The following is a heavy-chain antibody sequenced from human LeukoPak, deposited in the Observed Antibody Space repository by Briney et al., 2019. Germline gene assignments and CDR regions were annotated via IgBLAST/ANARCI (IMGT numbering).Heavy chain of an antibody. V-gene: IGHV4-59*01. Sequence: SETLSLTCTVSGGSISSYYWSWIRQPPGKGLEWIGYIYYSGSTNYNPSLKSRVTISVDTSKNQFSLKLSSVTAADTAVYYCARGPPFGVVMYFDYWGQGTLVTVSS. CDR2: IYYSGST. CDR3: ARGPPFGVVMYFDY. D-gene: IGHD3-3*01. J-gene: IGHJ4*02. CDR1: GGSISSYY.